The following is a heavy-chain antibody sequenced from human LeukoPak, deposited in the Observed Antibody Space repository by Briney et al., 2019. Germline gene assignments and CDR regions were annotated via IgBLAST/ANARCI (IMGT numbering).Heavy chain of an antibody. J-gene: IGHJ4*02. V-gene: IGHV5-51*01. CDR2: IYPGDSDT. CDR3: ARRYYYGSGSYYFDY. CDR1: GYSFTSYW. D-gene: IGHD3-10*01. Sequence: LGESLKISCKGSGYSFTSYWIGWVRQMPGKGLEWMGIIYPGDSDTGYSPSFQGQVTISADKSISTAYLQWSSLKASDTAMYYCARRYYYGSGSYYFDYWGQGTLVTVSS.